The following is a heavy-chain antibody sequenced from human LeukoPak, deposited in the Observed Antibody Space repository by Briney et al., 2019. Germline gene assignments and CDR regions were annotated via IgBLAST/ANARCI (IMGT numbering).Heavy chain of an antibody. CDR2: IYYSGST. V-gene: IGHV4-59*08. CDR3: ARGITMMYYFDY. CDR1: GGSISSYY. J-gene: IGHJ4*02. Sequence: PSETLSLTCTVSGGSISSYYWSWIRQPPGKGLEWIGYIYYSGSTNYNPSLKSRVTISVDTSKNQFSLKLSSVTAADTAVYHCARGITMMYYFDYWGQGTLVTVSS. D-gene: IGHD3-22*01.